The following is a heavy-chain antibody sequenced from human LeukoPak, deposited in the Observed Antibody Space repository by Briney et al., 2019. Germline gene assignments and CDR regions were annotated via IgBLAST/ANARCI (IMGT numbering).Heavy chain of an antibody. CDR1: GGSISSSSYY. Sequence: SETLSLTCTVSGGSISSSSYYWGWIRQPPGKGLEWIGSIYYSGSTYYNPSLKSRVTISVDTSKNQFSLKLSSVTAADTAVYYCARGEAAADGYYYMDVWGKGTTVTVSS. V-gene: IGHV4-39*07. CDR3: ARGEAAADGYYYMDV. CDR2: IYYSGST. J-gene: IGHJ6*03. D-gene: IGHD6-13*01.